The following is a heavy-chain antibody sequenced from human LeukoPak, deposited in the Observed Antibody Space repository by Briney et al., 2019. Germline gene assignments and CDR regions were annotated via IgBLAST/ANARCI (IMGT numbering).Heavy chain of an antibody. CDR1: RGSISSSIYY. Sequence: SETLSLTSTHSRGSISSSIYYWGWIRQPPGEGLEWLVSINYSGSTYYNPSLESRVTISVDTSKNQFSLKLSSVTAAATAVYYCARYQVTWIQIWPPGMLGIDYWGQGTLVTVSS. J-gene: IGHJ4*02. CDR3: ARYQVTWIQIWPPGMLGIDY. CDR2: INYSGST. V-gene: IGHV4-39*07. D-gene: IGHD5-18*01.